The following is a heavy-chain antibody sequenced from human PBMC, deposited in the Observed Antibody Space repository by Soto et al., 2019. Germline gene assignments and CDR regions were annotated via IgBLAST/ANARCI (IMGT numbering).Heavy chain of an antibody. CDR2: ISYDGSNK. J-gene: IGHJ5*02. V-gene: IGHV3-30*18. Sequence: GGSLRLSCAASGFTFSSYGMHWVRQAPGKGLEWVAVISYDGSNKYYADSVKGRFTISRDNSKNTLYLQMNSLRAEDTAVYYCAKGAEYSSSLGAWGQGTLVTVSS. CDR1: GFTFSSYG. D-gene: IGHD6-6*01. CDR3: AKGAEYSSSLGA.